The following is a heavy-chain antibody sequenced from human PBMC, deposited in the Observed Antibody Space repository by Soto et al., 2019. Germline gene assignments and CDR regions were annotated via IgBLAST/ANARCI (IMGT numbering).Heavy chain of an antibody. D-gene: IGHD3-10*01. V-gene: IGHV1-8*01. J-gene: IGHJ4*02. CDR3: AKVSRKGSAIDFDY. CDR1: GYTFSNYD. Sequence: QGQLVQSGAELKKPGASVKVSCKASGYTFSNYDMIWVRQATGQGPEWIGWVNPNNGDTGYAQKFQGRVTLTTDISTTTAYMELTSLRSEDTAIYYCAKVSRKGSAIDFDYWGQGTLITVSS. CDR2: VNPNNGDT.